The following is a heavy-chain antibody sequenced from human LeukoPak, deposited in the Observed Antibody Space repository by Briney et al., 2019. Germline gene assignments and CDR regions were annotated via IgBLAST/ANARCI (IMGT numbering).Heavy chain of an antibody. CDR3: ARVSGLGMNEYYQH. Sequence: GGSLRLSCEASGLTFSNSWMHRVRQAPGKGLAWVSRINNEGTTISYADSVKGRFTISRDNAKDTLYLQMNSLRAEDTAVYYCARVSGLGMNEYYQHWGQGTLVTVAS. J-gene: IGHJ1*01. V-gene: IGHV3-74*01. CDR1: GLTFSNSW. D-gene: IGHD3-10*01. CDR2: INNEGTTI.